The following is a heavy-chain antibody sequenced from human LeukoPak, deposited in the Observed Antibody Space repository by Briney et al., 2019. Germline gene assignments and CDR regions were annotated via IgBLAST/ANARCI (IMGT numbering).Heavy chain of an antibody. Sequence: SETLSLTCTVSGGSIISSSYYWGWIRQPPGKGLEWIGSIYYSGNTDYNPSLKSRVTISVETSKNQFSLKLSSVTAADTAVYYCARGVTAHYYFYYYMDVWGKGTTVTVSS. CDR2: IYYSGNT. V-gene: IGHV4-39*07. CDR1: GGSIISSSYY. J-gene: IGHJ6*03. CDR3: ARGVTAHYYFYYYMDV. D-gene: IGHD2-21*02.